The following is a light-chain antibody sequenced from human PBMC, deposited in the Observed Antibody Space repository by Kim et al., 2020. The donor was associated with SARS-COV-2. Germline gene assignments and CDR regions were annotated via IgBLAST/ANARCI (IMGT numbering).Light chain of an antibody. CDR1: NIGSKS. V-gene: IGLV3-21*04. CDR3: QVWDSSSDHRV. Sequence: PGKTARIVCGGNNIGSKSVHWYQRQPGQAPVLVIYYDSDRPSGIPERFSGSNSGNTATLTISRVEAGDEADYYCQVWDSSSDHRVFGGGTQLTVL. CDR2: YDS. J-gene: IGLJ3*02.